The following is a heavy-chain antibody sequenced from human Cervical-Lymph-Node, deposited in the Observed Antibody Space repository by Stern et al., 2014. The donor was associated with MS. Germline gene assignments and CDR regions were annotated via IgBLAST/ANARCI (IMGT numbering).Heavy chain of an antibody. CDR2: INRDGSST. CDR3: ARDQLWYYYYGMDV. D-gene: IGHD1-1*01. CDR1: GFTFSSYW. V-gene: IGHV3-74*01. Sequence: EVQLVESGGGLVQPGGSLRLSCAASGFTFSSYWMHWVRQAPGKALVWVSRINRDGSSTSYADSVKVRFTISRDNAKNTLYLQMNSLRAEDTAVYYCARDQLWYYYYGMDVWGQGTTVTVSS. J-gene: IGHJ6*02.